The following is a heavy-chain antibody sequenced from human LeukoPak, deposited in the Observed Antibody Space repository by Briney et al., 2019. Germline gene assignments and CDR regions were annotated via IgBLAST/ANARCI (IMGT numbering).Heavy chain of an antibody. Sequence: GGSLRLSCAASGFTVSSNYMSWVRQAPGKGLEWVSAIYSGGSTYYADSVKGRFTISRDNSKNTLYLQMNSLRAEDTAVYYCAKKRYYYDSSGYLSLYYFDYWGQGTLVTVSS. CDR1: GFTVSSNY. D-gene: IGHD3-22*01. J-gene: IGHJ4*02. CDR3: AKKRYYYDSSGYLSLYYFDY. CDR2: IYSGGST. V-gene: IGHV3-66*01.